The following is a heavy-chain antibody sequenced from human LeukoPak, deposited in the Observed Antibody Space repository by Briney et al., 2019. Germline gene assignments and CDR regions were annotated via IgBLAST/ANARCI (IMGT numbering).Heavy chain of an antibody. CDR2: TNPNSGGT. CDR3: ARVPPSGFDWPPWYYYYMDV. CDR1: GYTFTGYY. V-gene: IGHV1-2*02. Sequence: ASVKVSCKASGYTFTGYYLHWVRQAPGQGLEWMAWTNPNSGGTNYAQKFQGRVTMTRDTSISTAYMELSRLRSDDTAVYYCARVPPSGFDWPPWYYYYMDVWGKGTTVTVSS. J-gene: IGHJ6*03. D-gene: IGHD3-9*01.